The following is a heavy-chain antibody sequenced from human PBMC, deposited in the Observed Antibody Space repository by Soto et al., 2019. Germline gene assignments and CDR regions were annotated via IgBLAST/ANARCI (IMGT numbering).Heavy chain of an antibody. D-gene: IGHD2-2*01. Sequence: PGQSLKISCKGSGDSVTSDWMGWVRQMRGKGLEWMGIIYPGDPDTRYSPSFQGQVTISADKSIRTAYLQWSSLKASDTAMYYCARLLGGVVVPAACDYWGQGTLVTV. V-gene: IGHV5-51*03. CDR3: ARLLGGVVVPAACDY. J-gene: IGHJ4*02. CDR1: GDSVTSDW. CDR2: IYPGDPDT.